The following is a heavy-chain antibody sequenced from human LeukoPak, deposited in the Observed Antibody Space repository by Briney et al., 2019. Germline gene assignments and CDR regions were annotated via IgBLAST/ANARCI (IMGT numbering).Heavy chain of an antibody. J-gene: IGHJ5*02. CDR1: GFTVSSDY. CDR2: IYRGGDT. V-gene: IGHV3-53*01. Sequence: PGGSLRLSCAASGFTVSSDYMSWVRQAPGKGLEWVSLIYRGGDTYYADSVKGRFTISRDNSKNTLYLQMNSLRAEDTAVYYCASPDTAWGQGTLVTVSS. CDR3: ASPDTA. D-gene: IGHD5-18*01.